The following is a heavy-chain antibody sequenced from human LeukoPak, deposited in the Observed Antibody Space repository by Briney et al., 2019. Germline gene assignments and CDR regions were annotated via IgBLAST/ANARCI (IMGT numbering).Heavy chain of an antibody. V-gene: IGHV1-2*02. CDR3: ARGHMVQGVIN. CDR1: GYTFIGYY. D-gene: IGHD3-10*01. Sequence: ASVKVSCKASGYTFIGYYMHWVRQAPGQGLEWMEWVNPNSGGTNYAQKFQGRVTMTRDTSISTAYMELSRLRSDDTAVYYCARGHMVQGVINWGQGTLVTVSS. CDR2: VNPNSGGT. J-gene: IGHJ1*01.